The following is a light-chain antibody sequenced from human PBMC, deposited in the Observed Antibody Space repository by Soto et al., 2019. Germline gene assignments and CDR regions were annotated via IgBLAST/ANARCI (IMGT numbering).Light chain of an antibody. Sequence: QSALTQARSVSGSPGQSVTISCTGTSGDVGGYNFVSWYQQHPGNAPKLMIFDVSQRPSGVPDRFSGSKSGNTASLTISGLQAEDEADYYCCSYGGSYTWLFGGGTKLTVL. CDR2: DVS. V-gene: IGLV2-11*01. CDR1: SGDVGGYNF. J-gene: IGLJ3*02. CDR3: CSYGGSYTWL.